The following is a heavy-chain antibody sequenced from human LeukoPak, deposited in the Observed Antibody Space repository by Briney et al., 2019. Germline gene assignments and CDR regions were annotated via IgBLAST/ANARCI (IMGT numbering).Heavy chain of an antibody. CDR3: ARVDDFWSGPRDYYYGMDV. V-gene: IGHV1-2*02. D-gene: IGHD3-3*01. Sequence: GASVKVSCKASGGTFSNYAITWVRQAPGQGLEWMGWINPNSGGTNYAQKFQGRVTMTRDTSISTAYMELSRLRSDDTAVYYCARVDDFWSGPRDYYYGMDVWGQGTTVTVSS. J-gene: IGHJ6*02. CDR1: GGTFSNYA. CDR2: INPNSGGT.